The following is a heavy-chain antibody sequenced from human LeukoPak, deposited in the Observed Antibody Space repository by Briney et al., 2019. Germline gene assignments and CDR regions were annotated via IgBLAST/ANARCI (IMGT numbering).Heavy chain of an antibody. J-gene: IGHJ4*02. CDR2: IRYDGSNK. V-gene: IGHV3-30*02. Sequence: PGGSLRLSCAASGFTFSSYGMHWVRQAPGKGLEWVAFIRYDGSNKYYADSVKGRFTISRDNSKNTLYLQMNSLRAEDTAVYYCAKGYYDSSGRTPIDYWGQGTLVTVSS. CDR1: GFTFSSYG. D-gene: IGHD3-22*01. CDR3: AKGYYDSSGRTPIDY.